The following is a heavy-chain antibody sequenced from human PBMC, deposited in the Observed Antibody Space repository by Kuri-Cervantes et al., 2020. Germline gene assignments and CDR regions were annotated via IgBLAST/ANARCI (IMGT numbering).Heavy chain of an antibody. D-gene: IGHD6-6*01. V-gene: IGHV3-74*01. CDR2: INSDGSST. CDR3: ARGRWYSSSSRGYYYYYGMDV. J-gene: IGHJ6*02. CDR1: GFTFSSYW. Sequence: GESLKISCAASGFTFSSYWMHWVRQAPGKGLVWVSRINSDGSSTSYADSVKGRFTISRDNAKNTLYLQMNSLRAEDTAVYYCARGRWYSSSSRGYYYYYGMDVWGQGTTVTVSS.